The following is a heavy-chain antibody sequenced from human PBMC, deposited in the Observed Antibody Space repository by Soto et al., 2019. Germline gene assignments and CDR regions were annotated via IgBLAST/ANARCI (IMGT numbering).Heavy chain of an antibody. J-gene: IGHJ3*01. Sequence: QVQLQESGPGLVKPSETLSLTCTVSGGSISSYYWSWIRQPPGKGLEWIGYIYYIGSTNYNPSLKRRVTISVDTSKNPFALKLSSVTAADTAVYYCARVWGGAFDLWGQGTMVTVSS. D-gene: IGHD3-10*01. CDR2: IYYIGST. CDR1: GGSISSYY. V-gene: IGHV4-59*01. CDR3: ARVWGGAFDL.